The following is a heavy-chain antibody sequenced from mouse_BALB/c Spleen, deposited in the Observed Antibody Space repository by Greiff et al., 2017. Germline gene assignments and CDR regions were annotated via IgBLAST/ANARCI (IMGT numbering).Heavy chain of an antibody. CDR2: IDPENGNT. J-gene: IGHJ1*01. CDR3: ARNDGNGNWYFDV. D-gene: IGHD2-1*01. V-gene: IGHV14-1*02. CDR1: GFNIKDYY. Sequence: VQLKQSGAELVRPGALVKLSCKASGFNIKDYYMHWVKQRPEQGLEWIGWIDPENGNTKYDPKFQGKASITADTSSNTAYLQLSSLTSEDTAVYYCARNDGNGNWYFDVWGAGTTVTVSS.